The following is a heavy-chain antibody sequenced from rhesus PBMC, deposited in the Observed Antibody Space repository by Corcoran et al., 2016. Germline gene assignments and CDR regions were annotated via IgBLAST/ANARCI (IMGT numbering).Heavy chain of an antibody. CDR1: GDSIRSGYSF. D-gene: IGHD3-34*01. Sequence: QVQLQESGPGLVKPSETLSLTCAVSGDSIRSGYSFWSWIRQPPGQVLDWIGYITYNGSTSYHPAPKSRVTMSRDTSKNQFALKLSSGTAADTAMYSCARDWGYWGQGVLVTVSS. J-gene: IGHJ4*01. V-gene: IGHV4-122*02. CDR3: ARDWGY. CDR2: ITYNGST.